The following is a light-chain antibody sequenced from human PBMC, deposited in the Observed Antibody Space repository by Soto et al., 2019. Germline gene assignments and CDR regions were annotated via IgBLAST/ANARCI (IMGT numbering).Light chain of an antibody. CDR2: EVS. Sequence: QSALTQPASGSGSPGQSITISSTKASSDVGSYNLVSWYQQHPGKAPKLMIYEVSKRPSGVSNRFSGSKSGNTASLTISGLQAEDEADYYCCSYAGSSSYVFGTGTKVTVL. J-gene: IGLJ1*01. CDR3: CSYAGSSSYV. V-gene: IGLV2-23*02. CDR1: SSDVGSYNL.